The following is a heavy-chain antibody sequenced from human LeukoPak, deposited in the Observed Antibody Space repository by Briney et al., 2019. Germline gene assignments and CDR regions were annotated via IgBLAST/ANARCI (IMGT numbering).Heavy chain of an antibody. J-gene: IGHJ4*02. CDR1: GGSFSGYY. CDR2: INHSGST. D-gene: IGHD3-10*01. Sequence: SETLSLTCAVYGGSFSGYYWSWIRQPPGKGLEWIGEINHSGSTSYNPPLKSRVTISVDTSKNQFSLKLSSVTAADTAVYYCARSMVRGGPFDYWGQGTLVTVSS. CDR3: ARSMVRGGPFDY. V-gene: IGHV4-34*01.